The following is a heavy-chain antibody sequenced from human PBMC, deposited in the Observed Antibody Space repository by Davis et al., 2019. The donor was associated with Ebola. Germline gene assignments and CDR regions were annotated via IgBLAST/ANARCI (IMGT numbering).Heavy chain of an antibody. Sequence: SVKVSCKASGGTFSSYAISWVRQAPGQGLEWMGRIIPILGIANYAQKFQGRVTITADKSTSTAYMELSSLRSEDTAVYYCARERGSPGFWFDPWGQGTLVTVSS. J-gene: IGHJ5*02. CDR1: GGTFSSYA. CDR3: ARERGSPGFWFDP. V-gene: IGHV1-69*04. CDR2: IIPILGIA. D-gene: IGHD3-10*01.